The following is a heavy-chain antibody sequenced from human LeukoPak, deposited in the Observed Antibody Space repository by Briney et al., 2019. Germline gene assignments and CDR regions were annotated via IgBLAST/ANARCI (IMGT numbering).Heavy chain of an antibody. CDR2: ISGSCGST. CDR3: AKDGSWSSSLFDS. Sequence: PGGSLRLSCAASGFTFSSYAMSWVRQAPGKGLEWVSAISGSCGSTYYADSVKGRFTISRDNSKNTLYLEMSSLRAEDTAVYYCAKDGSWSSSLFDSWGQGTLVTASS. V-gene: IGHV3-23*01. J-gene: IGHJ4*02. D-gene: IGHD6-6*01. CDR1: GFTFSSYA.